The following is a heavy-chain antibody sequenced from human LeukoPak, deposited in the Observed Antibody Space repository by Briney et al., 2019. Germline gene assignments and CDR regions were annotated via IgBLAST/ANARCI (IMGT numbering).Heavy chain of an antibody. CDR2: INHSGST. CDR3: ARGNTYNWNYVGAFDI. Sequence: SETLXXTCAVYGGSFSGYYWSWTRQPPGKGLEGIGEINHSGSTNYNPSLTSGGTISVDKTKKKFSLKLSSVTAADTAVYYCARGNTYNWNYVGAFDIWGQGTMVTVSS. D-gene: IGHD1-7*01. J-gene: IGHJ3*02. V-gene: IGHV4-34*01. CDR1: GGSFSGYY.